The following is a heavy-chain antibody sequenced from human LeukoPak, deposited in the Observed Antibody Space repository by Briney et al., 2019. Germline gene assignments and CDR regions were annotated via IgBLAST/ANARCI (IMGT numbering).Heavy chain of an antibody. CDR3: ARDNDKVVDH. CDR1: GYTFSNYG. CDR2: ITAYNGDR. Sequence: ASVKVSCKTSGYTFSNYGISWVRQAPGQGLEWMGWITAYNGDRLYAQRFQGRITLTTDTSTSTSYMELRSLEYDDTAIYYCARDNDKVVDHWGQGTLVTVSS. V-gene: IGHV1-18*01. J-gene: IGHJ4*01. D-gene: IGHD1-1*01.